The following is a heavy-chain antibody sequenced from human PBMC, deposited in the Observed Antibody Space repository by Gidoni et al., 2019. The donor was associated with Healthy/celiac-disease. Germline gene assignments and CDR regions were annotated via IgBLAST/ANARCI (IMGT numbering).Heavy chain of an antibody. J-gene: IGHJ2*01. CDR2: SNWNGNSA. CDR1: GFTFNDYV. CDR3: ARDGLSSGNYIGWFFDL. V-gene: IGHV3-20*01. Sequence: EVQLVESGGGVVRPGGSLRPSCAASGFTFNDYVMSWVRQAPGKGLEWVSGSNWNGNSAGYADSVKGRFTISRDNAKNSLYLQMNNLRAEDTALYHCARDGLSSGNYIGWFFDLWGRGTLVTVSS. D-gene: IGHD3-22*01.